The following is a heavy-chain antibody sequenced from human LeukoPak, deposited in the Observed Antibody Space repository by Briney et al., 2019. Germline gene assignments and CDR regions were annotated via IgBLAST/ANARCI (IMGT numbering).Heavy chain of an antibody. CDR3: AMSAAGQRRHNWFDP. Sequence: GASVKVSCKASGYTFTGDYMHWVRQTPGQGLEWMGIINPSGGSTSYAQKFQGRVTMTRDMSTSTVYMELSSLRSEDTAVYYCAMSAAGQRRHNWFDPWGQGTLVTVSS. CDR1: GYTFTGDY. J-gene: IGHJ5*02. CDR2: INPSGGST. D-gene: IGHD6-13*01. V-gene: IGHV1-46*01.